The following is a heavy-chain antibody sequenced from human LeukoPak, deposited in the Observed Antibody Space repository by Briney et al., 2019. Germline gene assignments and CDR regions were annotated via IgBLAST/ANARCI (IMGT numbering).Heavy chain of an antibody. D-gene: IGHD3-22*01. J-gene: IGHJ1*01. CDR3: ASGPYDSSGYYYFQH. V-gene: IGHV1-2*02. CDR1: GYTFTGYY. CDR2: INPNSGGT. Sequence: ASVKVSCKASGYTFTGYYMHWVRQAPGQGLEWMGWINPNSGGTNYAQKFQGRVTMTRDTSISTAYVELSRLRSDDTAVYYCASGPYDSSGYYYFQHWGQGTLVTVSS.